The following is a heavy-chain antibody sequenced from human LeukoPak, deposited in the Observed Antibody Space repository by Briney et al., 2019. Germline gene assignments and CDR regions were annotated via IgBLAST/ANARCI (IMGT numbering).Heavy chain of an antibody. CDR3: ARATPQLVYGRGVNWFDP. V-gene: IGHV4-34*01. J-gene: IGHJ5*02. CDR1: GGSFSGYY. D-gene: IGHD6-13*01. Sequence: PSETLSLTCAVYGGSFSGYYWSWIRQPPGKGLEWIGEINHSGSTNYNPSLKSRVTISVDTSKNQFSLKLSSVTAADTAVYYCARATPQLVYGRGVNWFDPWGQGTLVTVSS. CDR2: INHSGST.